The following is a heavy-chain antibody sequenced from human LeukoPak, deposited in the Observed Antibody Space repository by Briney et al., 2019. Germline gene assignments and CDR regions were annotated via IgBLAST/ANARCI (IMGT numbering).Heavy chain of an antibody. V-gene: IGHV3-53*01. Sequence: GGSLRLSCAVSGFTVSSSYMTWVRQAPGQGLEWVSITYSDGNTYYAESVKGRFTVSRGYSKNTLYLQMNSLRVEDTAMYYCARDLSYFDYWGQGTLVTVSS. D-gene: IGHD2/OR15-2a*01. CDR2: TYSDGNT. J-gene: IGHJ4*02. CDR3: ARDLSYFDY. CDR1: GFTVSSSY.